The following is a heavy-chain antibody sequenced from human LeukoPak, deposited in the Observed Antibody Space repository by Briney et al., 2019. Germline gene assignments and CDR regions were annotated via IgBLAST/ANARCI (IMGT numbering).Heavy chain of an antibody. CDR3: VREAVMPVAPCTIGTSGRPLYEYYGLDV. V-gene: IGHV3-53*01. D-gene: IGHD6-13*01. J-gene: IGHJ6*02. CDR1: GFTVTDNY. Sequence: GGSLRLSCAASGFTVTDNYMNWVHQSSGKGLEWVSVIYGGGDTNYADSVKGRFIISRDTSKNTVYLQMNSLGAEDTAVYYCVREAVMPVAPCTIGTSGRPLYEYYGLDVWGQGTTVTVSS. CDR2: IYGGGDT.